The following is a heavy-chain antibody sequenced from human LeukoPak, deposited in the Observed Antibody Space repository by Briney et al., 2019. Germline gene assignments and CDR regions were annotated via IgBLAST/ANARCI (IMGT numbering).Heavy chain of an antibody. V-gene: IGHV4-4*02. CDR3: ARGSITTLGYYFDY. D-gene: IGHD4-11*01. CDR1: GGSISSSNW. Sequence: PSGTLSLTCAVSGGSISSSNWWSWVRQPPGKGLEWIGEIYHSGSTNYNPSLKSRVTISVDKSKNQFSLKLTSVTAADTAVYYCARGSITTLGYYFDYWGQGALVTVSS. CDR2: IYHSGST. J-gene: IGHJ4*02.